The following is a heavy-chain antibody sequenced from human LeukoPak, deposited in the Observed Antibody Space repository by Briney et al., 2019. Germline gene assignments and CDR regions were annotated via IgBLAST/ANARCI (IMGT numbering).Heavy chain of an antibody. Sequence: SETLSLTCTVSGGSISSYYWSWIRQPPGKGLEWIGYIYYSGSTNYNPSLKSRVTISVDTSKNQFSLKLSSVTAADTAVYYCARGLNGYPYYFDYWGQGTLVTVSS. CDR1: GGSISSYY. J-gene: IGHJ4*02. CDR3: ARGLNGYPYYFDY. V-gene: IGHV4-59*01. D-gene: IGHD1-1*01. CDR2: IYYSGST.